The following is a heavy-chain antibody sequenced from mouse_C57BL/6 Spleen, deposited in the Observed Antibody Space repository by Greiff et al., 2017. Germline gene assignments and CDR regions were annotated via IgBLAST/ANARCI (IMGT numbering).Heavy chain of an antibody. CDR3: ALGLDGWYEGY. CDR2: IYPGSGST. J-gene: IGHJ2*01. V-gene: IGHV1-55*01. Sequence: QVQLQQSGAELVKPGASVKMSCKASGYTFTSYWLTWVKQRPGQGLEWIGDIYPGSGSTNYNEQFKSKATLTVDTSSSTAYMQLSSLTSEDSAVYYCALGLDGWYEGYWGQGTTLTVSS. CDR1: GYTFTSYW. D-gene: IGHD2-14*01.